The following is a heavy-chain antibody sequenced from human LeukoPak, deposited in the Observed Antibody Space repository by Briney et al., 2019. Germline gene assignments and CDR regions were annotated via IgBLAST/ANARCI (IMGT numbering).Heavy chain of an antibody. CDR3: ARGDSSGHPAFDY. CDR2: IYYSGST. J-gene: IGHJ4*02. V-gene: IGHV4-39*07. D-gene: IGHD3-22*01. Sequence: SETLSLTCTVSGGSISSSSYYWGWIRQPPGKGLEWIGSIYYSGSTYYNPSLKSRVTISVDTSKNQFSLKLTSVTAADTAMYYCARGDSSGHPAFDYWGQGTLVTVSS. CDR1: GGSISSSSYY.